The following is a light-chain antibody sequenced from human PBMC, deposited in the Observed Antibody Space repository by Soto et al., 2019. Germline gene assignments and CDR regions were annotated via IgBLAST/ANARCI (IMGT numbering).Light chain of an antibody. V-gene: IGKV3-20*01. CDR1: HSVTNSF. J-gene: IGKJ1*01. Sequence: EIVVAQYPATLSLSPGKRATLSCRASHSVTNSFLAWYQQKPGQAPRLLIYGASRRATGIPDRFTGSGSGTDFTLTISRLEPEHFAVYYCQQYVSSPWAFGQGTKVDIK. CDR3: QQYVSSPWA. CDR2: GAS.